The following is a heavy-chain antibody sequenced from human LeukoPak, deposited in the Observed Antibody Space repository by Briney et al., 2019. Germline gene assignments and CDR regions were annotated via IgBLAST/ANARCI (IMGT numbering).Heavy chain of an antibody. CDR1: GYTLTELS. CDR2: FDAEDGET. V-gene: IGHV1-24*01. CDR3: ATDRRHSTMVRGASNYYYYGMDV. J-gene: IGHJ6*02. D-gene: IGHD3-10*01. Sequence: ASVKVSCKVSGYTLTELSMHWVRQAPGKGLEWMGGFDAEDGETIYAQKFQGRVTMTEDTSTDTAYMELSSLRSEDTAVYYCATDRRHSTMVRGASNYYYYGMDVWGQGTTVTVSS.